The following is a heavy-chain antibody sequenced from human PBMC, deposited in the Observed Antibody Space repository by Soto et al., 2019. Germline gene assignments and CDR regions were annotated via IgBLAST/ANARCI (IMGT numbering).Heavy chain of an antibody. CDR3: AREDCGGDCYTLYYYYYGMDV. CDR2: INAGNGNT. CDR1: GYTFTSYA. Sequence: ASVKVSCKASGYTFTSYAMHWVRQAPGQRLEWMGWINAGNGNTKYSQKFQGRVTITRDTSASTAYMELSGLRSEDTAVYYCAREDCGGDCYTLYYYYYGMDVWGQGTTVTVSS. J-gene: IGHJ6*02. V-gene: IGHV1-3*01. D-gene: IGHD2-21*02.